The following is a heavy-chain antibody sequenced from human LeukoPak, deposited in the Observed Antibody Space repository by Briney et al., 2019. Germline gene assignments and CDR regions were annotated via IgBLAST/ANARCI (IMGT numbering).Heavy chain of an antibody. J-gene: IGHJ4*02. V-gene: IGHV1-18*01. CDR1: GYTFTNYG. D-gene: IGHD3-22*01. CDR2: ISAYNGNT. CDR3: ARDLTHRRNYDNSGYQIVSAF. Sequence: ASVKVSCKASGYTFTNYGVSWVRQAPGQGLECMGWISAYNGNTKYVQKFQGRVTMTTDTSTSTAYMELRSLRSDDTAVYYCARDLTHRRNYDNSGYQIVSAFWGQGTLVTVSS.